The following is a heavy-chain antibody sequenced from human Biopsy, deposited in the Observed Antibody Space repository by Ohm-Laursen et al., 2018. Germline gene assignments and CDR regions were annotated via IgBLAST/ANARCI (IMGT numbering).Heavy chain of an antibody. CDR1: GYTFNAYY. J-gene: IGHJ5*02. CDR2: INPATGET. Sequence: AASVKVSCKASGYTFNAYYIHWMRQAPGQGLERMGWINPATGETRYAQRFQGRVTMTRDTSVTTAYMQLSSLTSDDTALYYCAKPSGGVSTIGFDPWGQGTQVIASS. D-gene: IGHD3-16*01. V-gene: IGHV1-2*02. CDR3: AKPSGGVSTIGFDP.